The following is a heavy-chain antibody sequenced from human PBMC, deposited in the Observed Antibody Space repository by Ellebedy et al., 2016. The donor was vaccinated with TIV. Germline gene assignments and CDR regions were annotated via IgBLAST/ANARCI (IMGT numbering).Heavy chain of an antibody. CDR1: GYTFSRYG. D-gene: IGHD2-21*02. V-gene: IGHV1-24*01. CDR2: IDPEDGKT. J-gene: IGHJ6*02. CDR3: GTGDWTFLGMDV. Sequence: ASVKVSXXASGYTFSRYGISWVRQAPGKGLEWMGGIDPEDGKTIYAQKFQGRVTMTEDTFTDTAYLELSSLRSEDSAVYYCGTGDWTFLGMDVWGPGTTVTVSS.